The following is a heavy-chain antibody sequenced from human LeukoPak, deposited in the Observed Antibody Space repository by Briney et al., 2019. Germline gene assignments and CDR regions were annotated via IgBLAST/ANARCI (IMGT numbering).Heavy chain of an antibody. CDR3: ARDLENDFTLDY. D-gene: IGHD3-3*01. J-gene: IGHJ4*02. V-gene: IGHV1-69*13. CDR2: IIPIFGTA. Sequence: SVKVSCKASGGTFSSYAISWVRQAPGQGLEWMGGIIPIFGTANYAQKFQGRVTITADESTSTAYMELSSLRFEDTAVYYCARDLENDFTLDYWGQGTLVTVSS. CDR1: GGTFSSYA.